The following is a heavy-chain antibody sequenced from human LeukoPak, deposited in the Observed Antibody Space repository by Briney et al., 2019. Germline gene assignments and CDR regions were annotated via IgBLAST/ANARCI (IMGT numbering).Heavy chain of an antibody. V-gene: IGHV3-23*01. CDR1: GFTFSTYA. Sequence: PGGSLRLSCAASGFTFSTYAMSWARQAPGKGLEWVSSIRGSDGSTYYADSVKGRFAISRDNSKNTLYLQMNSLRAEDTAVYYCAKDVYGDYGGLDYWGQGTLVTVSS. CDR2: IRGSDGST. J-gene: IGHJ4*02. CDR3: AKDVYGDYGGLDY. D-gene: IGHD4-17*01.